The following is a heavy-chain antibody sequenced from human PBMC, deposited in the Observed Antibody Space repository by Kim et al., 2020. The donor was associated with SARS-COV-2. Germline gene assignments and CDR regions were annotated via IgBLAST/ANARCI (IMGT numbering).Heavy chain of an antibody. CDR3: ARDIDESGYDRNDY. CDR2: INRDGTKE. CDR1: GFTFSSAW. V-gene: IGHV3-7*01. J-gene: IGHJ4*02. Sequence: GGYMRLSCAASGFTFSSAWMTWFRQAPGKGLEWVANINRDGTKENYVDSVKGRFTISRDNAKSSLFLQMYSLRAEDTAVFYCARDIDESGYDRNDYWGQGTVVTVSS. D-gene: IGHD5-12*01.